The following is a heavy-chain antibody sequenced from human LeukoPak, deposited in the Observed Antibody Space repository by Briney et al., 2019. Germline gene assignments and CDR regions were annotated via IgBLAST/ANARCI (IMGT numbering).Heavy chain of an antibody. CDR1: GGSISSYY. D-gene: IGHD1-26*01. V-gene: IGHV4-4*07. CDR2: IYTSGST. CDR3: ARSKWELPDY. J-gene: IGHJ4*02. Sequence: TSETLSLTCTVSGGSISSYYWSWIRQPAGKGLECIGRIYTSGSTNDNPSLKSRVTMSVDTSKTRFSLKLSSVTAADTAVYYCARSKWELPDYWGQGTLVTVSS.